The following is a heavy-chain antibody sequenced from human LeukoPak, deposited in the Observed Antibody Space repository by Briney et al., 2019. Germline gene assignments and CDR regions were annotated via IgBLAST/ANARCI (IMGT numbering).Heavy chain of an antibody. CDR3: VRGTSDWKGVDY. V-gene: IGHV3-23*01. CDR1: ESTFSIYA. Sequence: GGSLRLSCAASESTFSIYAMSWVRRAPGKGLQWASSISGSGGNADYADSVKGRFTISRDSAKSTLYLEMNSLRAEDTAVYYCVRGTSDWKGVDYWGQGTPVNVSS. D-gene: IGHD6-19*01. CDR2: ISGSGGNA. J-gene: IGHJ4*02.